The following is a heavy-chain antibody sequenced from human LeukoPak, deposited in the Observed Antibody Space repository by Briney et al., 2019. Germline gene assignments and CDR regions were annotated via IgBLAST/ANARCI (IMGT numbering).Heavy chain of an antibody. V-gene: IGHV3-64*01. CDR2: ISSNGGST. CDR3: ARSYYMDF. J-gene: IGHJ6*03. Sequence: PGESLRLSCAASGFTFSSYSMHWVRQAPGKGLEYVSAISSNGGSTYYANSVKGRFTISRDNSKNTLYLQMGSLRAEDMAVYYSARSYYMDFWAKGTTVTVSS. CDR1: GFTFSSYS.